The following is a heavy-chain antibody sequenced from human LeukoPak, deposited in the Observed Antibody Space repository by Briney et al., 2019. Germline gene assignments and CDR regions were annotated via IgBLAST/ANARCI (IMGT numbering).Heavy chain of an antibody. D-gene: IGHD3-10*01. CDR1: GFTLSNYD. J-gene: IGHJ4*02. CDR3: ARRGIVVRGFLIGLHKQAYSFDY. CDR2: TRECGGGT. Sequence: GGSLTLSCAASGFTLSNYDMIWIRQAPGRGLEWVSGTRECGGGTYYTDSVKSRFIISRDDSKNTQYPQMNSMRAEDTAVYYCARRGIVVRGFLIGLHKQAYSFDYWGQGALVTVSS. V-gene: IGHV3-23*01.